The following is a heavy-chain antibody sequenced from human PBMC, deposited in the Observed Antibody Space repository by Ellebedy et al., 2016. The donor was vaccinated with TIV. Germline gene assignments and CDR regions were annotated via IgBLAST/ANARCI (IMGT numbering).Heavy chain of an antibody. CDR2: ISDVGAT. V-gene: IGHV3-23*01. CDR1: GLNLSDYT. Sequence: GESLKISXAASGLNLSDYTMNWVRQAPGKGLEWVSGISDVGATFYADSVKGRFTISRDNFQKTVSLQMNDLRVEDTAVYYCVKSGYWLPHFYDNWGQGTVITVSS. J-gene: IGHJ4*02. D-gene: IGHD3-9*01. CDR3: VKSGYWLPHFYDN.